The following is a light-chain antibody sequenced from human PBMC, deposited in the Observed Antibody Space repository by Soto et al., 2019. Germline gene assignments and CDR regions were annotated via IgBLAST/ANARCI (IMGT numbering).Light chain of an antibody. CDR1: SSDVGGYKY. CDR3: SSYTSSISYV. Sequence: QCVLTQPASVSGSPGQSITISCTGTSSDVGGYKYVSWYQQHPGKAPKLLIYDVDNRPSGVSNRFSGSKSGNTASLTISGLQAEDEADYYCSSYTSSISYVFGTGTKVTVL. J-gene: IGLJ1*01. V-gene: IGLV2-14*03. CDR2: DVD.